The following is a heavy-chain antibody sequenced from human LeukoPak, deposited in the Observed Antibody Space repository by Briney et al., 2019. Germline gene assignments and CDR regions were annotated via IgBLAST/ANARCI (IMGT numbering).Heavy chain of an antibody. CDR2: IKEDGSES. D-gene: IGHD5-24*01. CDR1: GFNFGEFW. J-gene: IGHJ4*02. V-gene: IGHV3-7*01. CDR3: ARDSRMQSGQQVEDGFHY. Sequence: PGGSLRLSCAASGFNFGEFWMAWVRQTPGMGLEWVADIKEDGSESFYVDSVKGRFTISRDNAKNSLFLQMNSLRGEDTAVYYCARDSRMQSGQQVEDGFHYWGQGTLVTVSS.